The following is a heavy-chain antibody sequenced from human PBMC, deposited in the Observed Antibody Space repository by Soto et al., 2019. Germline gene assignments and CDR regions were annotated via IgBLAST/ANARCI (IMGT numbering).Heavy chain of an antibody. CDR2: IYYSGST. Sequence: SETLSLTCTVSGGSISSYYWSWIRQPPGKGLEWIGYIYYSGSTNYNPSLKSRVTISVDTSKNQFSLKLSSVTAADTAVYYCARNYYGSGSTLFGYWGQGTLVTVSS. CDR3: ARNYYGSGSTLFGY. J-gene: IGHJ4*02. V-gene: IGHV4-59*08. CDR1: GGSISSYY. D-gene: IGHD3-10*01.